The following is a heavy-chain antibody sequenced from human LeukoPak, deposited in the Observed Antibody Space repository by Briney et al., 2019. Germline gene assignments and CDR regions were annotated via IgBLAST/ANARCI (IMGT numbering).Heavy chain of an antibody. Sequence: ASVKVSCKASGYTFTSYVMHWVRQAPGQRLEWMGWINAGNGNTKYSQKFQGRVTITRDTSASTAYMELSSLRSEDTAVYYCARDRGGELLFDYWGQETLVTVSS. CDR3: ARDRGGELLFDY. CDR1: GYTFTSYV. D-gene: IGHD1-26*01. V-gene: IGHV1-3*01. J-gene: IGHJ4*02. CDR2: INAGNGNT.